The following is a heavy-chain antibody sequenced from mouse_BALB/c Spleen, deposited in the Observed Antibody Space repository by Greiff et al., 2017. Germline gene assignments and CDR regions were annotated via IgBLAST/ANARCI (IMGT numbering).Heavy chain of an antibody. D-gene: IGHD2-4*01. CDR2: LYPGSGNT. CDR3: ARKEGLRDAMDY. J-gene: IGHJ4*01. CDR1: GYTFTDYY. Sequence: VQLQQSGAELARPGASVKLSCKASGYTFTDYYINWVKQRTGQGLEWIGELYPGSGNTYYNEKFKGKATLTADKSSSTAYMQLSSLTSEDSAVYFCARKEGLRDAMDYWGQGTSVTVSS. V-gene: IGHV1-77*01.